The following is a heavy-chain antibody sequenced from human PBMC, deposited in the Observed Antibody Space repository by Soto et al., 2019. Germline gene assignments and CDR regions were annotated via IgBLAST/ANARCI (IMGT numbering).Heavy chain of an antibody. D-gene: IGHD2-2*01. Sequence: SETLSLTCAVYGGSFSGYYWSWIRQPPGKGLEWIGEINHSGSTNYNPSLKSRVTISVDTSKNQFSLKLSSVTAADTAVYYCARGQTRSRYCSSTSCSTTHFRIWGQGTMVTVSS. CDR2: INHSGST. CDR1: GGSFSGYY. J-gene: IGHJ3*02. CDR3: ARGQTRSRYCSSTSCSTTHFRI. V-gene: IGHV4-34*01.